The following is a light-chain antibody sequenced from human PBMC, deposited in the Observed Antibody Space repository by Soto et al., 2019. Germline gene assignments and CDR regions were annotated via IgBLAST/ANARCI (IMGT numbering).Light chain of an antibody. CDR2: AAS. V-gene: IGKV1-6*01. CDR1: QGIRNE. Sequence: AIQMTQSPSSLSASVGDRVTITCRASQGIRNELGWYQQRPGKAPKLLIYAASTLESGVPSRFSASGSGTDFTLTISSLRPEDFATYYCLQYSNYPRTFGQGTQVEIK. J-gene: IGKJ1*01. CDR3: LQYSNYPRT.